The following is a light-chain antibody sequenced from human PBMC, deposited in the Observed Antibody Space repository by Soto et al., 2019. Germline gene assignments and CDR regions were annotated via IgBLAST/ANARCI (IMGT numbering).Light chain of an antibody. CDR3: LLWLP. J-gene: IGKJ4*02. CDR1: QSVSSSY. V-gene: IGKV3-20*01. CDR2: GAS. Sequence: LSQSQRTLSLSPGERATLSCRASQSVSSSYLAWYQQKPGQAPRLLIYGASSRATGIPARFSGSGSGTDFSGIISRVEPHDCAVFYFLLWLPFAEGTKVDIK.